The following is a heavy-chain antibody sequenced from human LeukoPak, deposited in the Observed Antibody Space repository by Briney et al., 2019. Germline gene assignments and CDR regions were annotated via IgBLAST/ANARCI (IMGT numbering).Heavy chain of an antibody. J-gene: IGHJ4*02. CDR1: GYTFTGYY. Sequence: EASVKVSCKASGYTFTGYYMHWVRQAPGQGLEWMGWINPNSGGTNYAQKFQGRVTMTRDTSISTAYTELSRLRSDDTAVYYCARSIAAAGSSSDYWGQGTLVTVSS. CDR2: INPNSGGT. D-gene: IGHD6-13*01. V-gene: IGHV1-2*02. CDR3: ARSIAAAGSSSDY.